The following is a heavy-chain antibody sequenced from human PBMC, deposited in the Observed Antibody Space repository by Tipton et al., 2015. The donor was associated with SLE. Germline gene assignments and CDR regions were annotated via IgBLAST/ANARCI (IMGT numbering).Heavy chain of an antibody. CDR2: IYYSGST. D-gene: IGHD4-11*01. Sequence: TLSLTCTVSGGSISSYYWSWIRQPPGKGLEWIGYIYYSGSTNYNPSLKSRVTISVDTSKNQFSLKLSSVTAADTAVYYCARGAVTHWYFDLWGRGTLVTVSS. CDR3: ARGAVTHWYFDL. J-gene: IGHJ2*01. CDR1: GGSISSYY. V-gene: IGHV4-59*01.